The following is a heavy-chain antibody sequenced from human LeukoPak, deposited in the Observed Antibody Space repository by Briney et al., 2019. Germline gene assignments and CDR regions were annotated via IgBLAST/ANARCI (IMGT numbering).Heavy chain of an antibody. CDR3: AKPIAVAAVFDY. CDR2: INPSGGST. J-gene: IGHJ4*02. CDR1: GYTFTSYY. V-gene: IGHV1-46*01. D-gene: IGHD6-19*01. Sequence: GASVKVSCKASGYTFTSYYIHWVRQAPGQGLEWMGLINPSGGSTNYAQKFQGRVTMTRDTSTSTVYMELSSLRSEDTAVYYCAKPIAVAAVFDYWGQGTLVTVSS.